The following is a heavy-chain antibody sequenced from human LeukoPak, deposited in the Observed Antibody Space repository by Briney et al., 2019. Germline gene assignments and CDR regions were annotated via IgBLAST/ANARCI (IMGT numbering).Heavy chain of an antibody. CDR3: AVKGGGFGFDY. Sequence: SETLSLTCTVSGGSISNYYWSWIRQPPGKGLEWIGYIYYSGSTNYNPSLKSRVTISVDKSKNQFSLKLSSVTAADTAVYYCAVKGGGFGFDYWGQGTLVTVSS. D-gene: IGHD2-15*01. CDR2: IYYSGST. V-gene: IGHV4-59*12. J-gene: IGHJ4*02. CDR1: GGSISNYY.